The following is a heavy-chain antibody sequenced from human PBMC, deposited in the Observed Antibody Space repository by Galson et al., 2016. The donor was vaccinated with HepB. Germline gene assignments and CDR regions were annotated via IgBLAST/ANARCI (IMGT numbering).Heavy chain of an antibody. CDR3: AKDGDTVLGHDGFDI. V-gene: IGHV3-23*01. J-gene: IGHJ3*02. D-gene: IGHD2-8*01. Sequence: SLRLSCAASGVTFGSPAMSWVRQAPGKGLEWVSDIIFRGVSTYYEDSVKGRFTISRDNSKNTLYLQMNSLRAEDTAVYYCAKDGDTVLGHDGFDIWGQGTMVTVSS. CDR1: GVTFGSPA. CDR2: IIFRGVST.